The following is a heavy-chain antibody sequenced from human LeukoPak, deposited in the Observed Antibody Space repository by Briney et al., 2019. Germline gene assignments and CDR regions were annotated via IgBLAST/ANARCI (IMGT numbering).Heavy chain of an antibody. V-gene: IGHV1-18*03. Sequence: ASVKVSCEASVYTPTSYGISCGRQTPGQRLEWMGWISAYNGNTNYAQKLQGRVTMTTDTSTSTAYMELRRLRSDDVAVYYSARDSSSSQFDWGQGTLVTVSS. CDR1: VYTPTSYG. CDR2: ISAYNGNT. J-gene: IGHJ4*02. CDR3: ARDSSSSQFD. D-gene: IGHD6-6*01.